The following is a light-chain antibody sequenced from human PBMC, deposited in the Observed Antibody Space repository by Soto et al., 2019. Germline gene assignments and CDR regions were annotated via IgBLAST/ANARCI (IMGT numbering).Light chain of an antibody. CDR3: AVWDDSLDGWV. V-gene: IGLV1-44*01. Sequence: QSVLTQPPSASGTPGQRVTISCSGSSSNIGSHVVYWYQQLAGTAPKLLMYNNNQRPSGGPDRLSGSKSGTSASLAISGLESEDEADYYCAVWDDSLDGWVFGGGTKLTVL. J-gene: IGLJ3*02. CDR2: NNN. CDR1: SSNIGSHV.